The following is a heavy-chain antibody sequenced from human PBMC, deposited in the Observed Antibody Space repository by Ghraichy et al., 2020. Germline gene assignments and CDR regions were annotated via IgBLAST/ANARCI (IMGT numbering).Heavy chain of an antibody. V-gene: IGHV2-5*01. J-gene: IGHJ4*02. D-gene: IGHD6-19*01. CDR1: GFSLSTSGVG. Sequence: SGPTLVKPTQTLTLTCTFSGFSLSTSGVGVGWFRQPPGKALEWLALIYWNDDKRYSPSLKSRLTITKDTSKNQVVLTMTNMDPVDTATYYCAHSREGYSSGWYYFDYWGQGTLVTVSS. CDR2: IYWNDDK. CDR3: AHSREGYSSGWYYFDY.